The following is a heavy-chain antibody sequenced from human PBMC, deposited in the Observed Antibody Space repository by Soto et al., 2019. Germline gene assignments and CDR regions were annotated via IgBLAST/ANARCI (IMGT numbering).Heavy chain of an antibody. CDR1: GVTFSSYA. D-gene: IGHD2-21*02. J-gene: IGHJ6*02. CDR3: ARDELSVTYPPVHYEMDV. Sequence: GGSLRLSCSASGVTFSSYAMHWVRQAPGKGLEYVSAISSNGGSTYYADSVKGRFTISRDNSKSTLYLQVSSLRDEDTAVYYCARDELSVTYPPVHYEMDVWGQGTTVTVSS. CDR2: ISSNGGST. V-gene: IGHV3-64D*06.